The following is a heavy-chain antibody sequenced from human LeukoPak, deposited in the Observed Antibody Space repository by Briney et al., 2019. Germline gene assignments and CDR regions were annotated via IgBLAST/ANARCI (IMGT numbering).Heavy chain of an antibody. D-gene: IGHD6-19*01. Sequence: GGSLRLSCAASGITVNSTYISWVRQAPGKGQEWVSVAYSDGNTYYAGSVKGRFTISRDNSRNTLFLQMNSLRAEDTAVYYCARLFGSGWPGYFYYAMDVWGQGTTVAVSS. CDR1: GITVNSTY. J-gene: IGHJ6*02. CDR3: ARLFGSGWPGYFYYAMDV. V-gene: IGHV3-66*04. CDR2: AYSDGNT.